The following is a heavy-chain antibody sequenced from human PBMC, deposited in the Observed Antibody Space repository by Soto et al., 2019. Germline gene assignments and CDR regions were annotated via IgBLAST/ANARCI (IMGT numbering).Heavy chain of an antibody. V-gene: IGHV3-23*01. CDR2: ISGSGGST. J-gene: IGHJ4*02. CDR3: AKAGGYSSGWEYYFDY. CDR1: GFTFSSYA. D-gene: IGHD6-19*01. Sequence: GGSLRLSCAASGFTFSSYAMGWVRQAPGKGLEWVSAISGSGGSTYYADSVKGRFTISRDNSKNTLYLQMNSLRAEDTAVYYCAKAGGYSSGWEYYFDYWGQGALVTVSS.